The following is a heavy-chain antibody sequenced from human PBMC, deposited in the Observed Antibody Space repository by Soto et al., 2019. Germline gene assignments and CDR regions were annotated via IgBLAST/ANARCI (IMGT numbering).Heavy chain of an antibody. Sequence: PGLSLRLSCAASAFTFSNAWMNWVRKAPGKGLENVGRIKSKTDGGTTDYTAPVKGRFTISRDDSKQNMYLQMKSMNTEDTAVFFCTTDRPSYYYDSSGYYYGATVGAFDIWGQGT. V-gene: IGHV3-15*07. D-gene: IGHD3-22*01. CDR1: AFTFSNAW. J-gene: IGHJ3*02. CDR2: IKSKTDGGTT. CDR3: TTDRPSYYYDSSGYYYGATVGAFDI.